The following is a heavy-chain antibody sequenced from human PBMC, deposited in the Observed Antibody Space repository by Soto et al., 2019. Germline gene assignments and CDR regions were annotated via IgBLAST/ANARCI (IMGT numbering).Heavy chain of an antibody. CDR1: GSTFSSYG. V-gene: IGHV1-18*04. Sequence: ASVKVSCKASGSTFSSYGIGWVRQAPGQGLEWMGWISAYNGKTHYSQNFQGKVTMTTDTSTSTAYMELRTLRSDDTAVYYCAKADSNYAGRFYYYYMDVWGNGTLVTVSS. J-gene: IGHJ6*03. CDR3: AKADSNYAGRFYYYYMDV. CDR2: ISAYNGKT. D-gene: IGHD4-4*01.